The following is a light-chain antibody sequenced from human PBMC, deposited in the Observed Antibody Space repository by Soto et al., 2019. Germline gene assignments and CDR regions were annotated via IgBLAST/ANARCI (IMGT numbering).Light chain of an antibody. CDR2: GAS. V-gene: IGKV3-15*01. J-gene: IGKJ2*01. CDR1: QSVSSN. Sequence: EIVMTQSPATLSVSPGERATVSCRASQSVSSNLAWYQQKPGQAPRLLIYGASTRATGIPARFSGSGSGTEFTLTISILQSEDFAVYYCQQYSNWYTIGQGTKLEIK. CDR3: QQYSNWYT.